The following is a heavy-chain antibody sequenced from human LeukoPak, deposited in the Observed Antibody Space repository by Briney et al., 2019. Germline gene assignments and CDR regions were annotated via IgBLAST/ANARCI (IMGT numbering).Heavy chain of an antibody. D-gene: IGHD1-26*01. Sequence: SETLSLTCTVSGGSIRSNSYYWGWIRQPPGKGLEWLGSIYYSGSTYYINPSLKSRVTISVDTSKNQISLRLNSVTVADTAMYYCAKSGGYGLIDYWGQGTLVTVSS. CDR1: GGSIRSNSYY. CDR2: IYYSGST. V-gene: IGHV4-39*01. CDR3: AKSGGYGLIDY. J-gene: IGHJ4*02.